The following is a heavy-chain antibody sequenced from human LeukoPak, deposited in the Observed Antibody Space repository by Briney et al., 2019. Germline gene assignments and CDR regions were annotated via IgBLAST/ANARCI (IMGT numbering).Heavy chain of an antibody. CDR3: AKDPEAEAVPARLSPVLDY. V-gene: IGHV3-23*01. CDR2: ISGSGGST. J-gene: IGHJ4*02. CDR1: GFTFSSYA. Sequence: GGSLRLSCAASGFTFSSYAMSWVRQDPGKGLEWVSAISGSGGSTYYADSVKGRFTISRDNSKNTLYLQMNSLRAEDTAVYYCAKDPEAEAVPARLSPVLDYWGQGTLVTVSS. D-gene: IGHD2-2*01.